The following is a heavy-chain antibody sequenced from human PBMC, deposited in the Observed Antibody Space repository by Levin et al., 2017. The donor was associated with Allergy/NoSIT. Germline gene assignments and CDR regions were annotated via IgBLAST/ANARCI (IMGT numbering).Heavy chain of an antibody. V-gene: IGHV4-34*01. Sequence: SQTLSLTCAVYGGSFSGYYWSWIRQPPGKGLEWIGEINHRGSTNYNPSLKSRVTISVDTSKNQFSLKLTSVTAADTAVYYCARRSPDGAAAGSPFDYWGQGTLVTVSS. CDR1: GGSFSGYY. D-gene: IGHD6-13*01. CDR3: ARRSPDGAAAGSPFDY. CDR2: INHRGST. J-gene: IGHJ4*02.